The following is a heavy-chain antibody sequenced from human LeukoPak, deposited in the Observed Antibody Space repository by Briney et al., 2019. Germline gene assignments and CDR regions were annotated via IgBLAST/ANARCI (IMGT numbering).Heavy chain of an antibody. J-gene: IGHJ4*02. V-gene: IGHV3-30*02. CDR2: IRFDTSNK. D-gene: IGHD6-25*01. CDR3: SKIVAAGGRFDS. Sequence: PGGSLRLSCAASGFTFSRYGMHWVRHSPGKGLEWVAFIRFDTSNKDYVDSVKGRFTISRDNSKSTLYLQMNSLRPEDTAVYYCSKIVAAGGRFDSWGQGTLVTVSS. CDR1: GFTFSRYG.